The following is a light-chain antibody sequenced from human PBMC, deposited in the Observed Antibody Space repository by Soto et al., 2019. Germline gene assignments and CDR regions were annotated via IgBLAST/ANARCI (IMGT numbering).Light chain of an antibody. J-gene: IGLJ2*01. CDR1: NIGSKS. CDR2: YDS. Sequence: SYELTQPPSVSVAPGKTARITCGGNNIGSKSVHWYQQTPGQAPVLVIYYDSDRPSGIPERFSGSNSGNTATLTISRVEAGDEADYYCQVWDSSSDHPNVVFGGGTKLTVL. CDR3: QVWDSSSDHPNVV. V-gene: IGLV3-21*04.